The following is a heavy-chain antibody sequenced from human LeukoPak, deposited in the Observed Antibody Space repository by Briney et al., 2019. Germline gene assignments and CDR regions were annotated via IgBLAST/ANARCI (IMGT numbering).Heavy chain of an antibody. CDR2: IFHTGDS. CDR3: AGHRFASPLDS. V-gene: IGHV4-59*08. D-gene: IGHD3-10*01. CDR1: GVSTSDSY. J-gene: IGHJ4*02. Sequence: PSETLSLTCTVSGVSTSDSYWSWIRQPPGKGLEWIGYIFHTGDSHHNPSFRSRVSISLDTSKDQISLRLTSVTAADTAVYYCAGHRFASPLDSWGQGTLVTVSS.